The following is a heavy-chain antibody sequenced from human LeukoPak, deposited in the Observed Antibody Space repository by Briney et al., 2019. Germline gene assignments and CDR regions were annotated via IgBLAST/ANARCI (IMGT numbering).Heavy chain of an antibody. V-gene: IGHV3-23*01. CDR2: ISGRGDST. CDR3: AKGGSGSYYNPGV. CDR1: GFTVSSNY. J-gene: IGHJ4*02. D-gene: IGHD3-10*01. Sequence: GGSLRLSCAASGFTVSSNYMSWVRRAPGKGLEWVPAISGRGDSTYYADSLKGRFTISRDRSKNTLYLQMNSLRAEDTAVYYCAKGGSGSYYNPGVWGQGTLVTVSS.